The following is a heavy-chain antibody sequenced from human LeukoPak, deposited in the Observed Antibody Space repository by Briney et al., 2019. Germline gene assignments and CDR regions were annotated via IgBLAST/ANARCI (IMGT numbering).Heavy chain of an antibody. V-gene: IGHV4-4*02. D-gene: IGHD1-26*01. CDR2: VHLSGAS. CDR1: GGSILTTNW. CDR3: ARESGAFSPFGF. Sequence: SGTLSLTCAVSGGSILTTNWWRWVRQPPGKGLEWIGEVHLSGASNYNPSLKSRVSMSIDKSRNQLSLELTSVTAADTAIYYCARESGAFSPFGFWGQGTLVTVSS. J-gene: IGHJ4*02.